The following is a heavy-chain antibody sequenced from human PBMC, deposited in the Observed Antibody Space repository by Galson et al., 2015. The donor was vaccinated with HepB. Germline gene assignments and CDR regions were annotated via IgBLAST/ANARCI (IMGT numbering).Heavy chain of an antibody. D-gene: IGHD2-21*01. CDR3: TKAKCSSSSCYSLGWFDP. Sequence: SVKVSCKVSGYKIAELSIHWERQAPGMGLEWLGGFDPEDGETIYPQKFQGRATMTEDTSTDTAYMELSSLRSDDTAVYYCTKAKCSSSSCYSLGWFDPWGQGTVVTVSA. V-gene: IGHV1-24*01. J-gene: IGHJ5*02. CDR1: GYKIAELS. CDR2: FDPEDGET.